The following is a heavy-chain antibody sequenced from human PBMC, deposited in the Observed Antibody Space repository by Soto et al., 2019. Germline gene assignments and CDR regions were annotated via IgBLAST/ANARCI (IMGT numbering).Heavy chain of an antibody. CDR1: GGTFSSYA. CDR3: ARRAGYCSSTSCFTPYNWFDP. CDR2: IIPIFGTA. D-gene: IGHD2-2*01. Sequence: SVKVSCKASGGTFSSYAISWVRQAPGQGLEWMGGIIPIFGTANYAQKFQGRVTITADESTSTAYMELSSLRSEDTAVYYCARRAGYCSSTSCFTPYNWFDPWG. V-gene: IGHV1-69*13. J-gene: IGHJ5*02.